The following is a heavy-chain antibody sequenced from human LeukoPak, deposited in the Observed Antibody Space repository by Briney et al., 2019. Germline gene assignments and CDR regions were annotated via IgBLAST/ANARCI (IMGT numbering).Heavy chain of an antibody. CDR2: INWNGGST. CDR1: GFTFDDYD. Sequence: GGSLRLSCAASGFTFDDYDMSWVRQAPGKGLEWVSGINWNGGSTGYADSVKGRFTISRDNAKNSLYLQMNSLRAEDTAVYYCARGCSGGSCYESKFDPWGQGTLVTVSS. V-gene: IGHV3-20*04. J-gene: IGHJ5*02. CDR3: ARGCSGGSCYESKFDP. D-gene: IGHD2-15*01.